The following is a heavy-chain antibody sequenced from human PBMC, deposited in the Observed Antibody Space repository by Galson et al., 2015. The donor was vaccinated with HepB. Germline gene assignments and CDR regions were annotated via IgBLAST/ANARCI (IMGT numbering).Heavy chain of an antibody. J-gene: IGHJ4*02. D-gene: IGHD3-10*01. Sequence: SVKVSCKASGYTFTSYAMHWVHQAPGQRLEWMGWINAGNGNTKYSQKFQGRVTITRDTSASTAYMELSSLRSEDTAVYYCARGSGSGWLRPFDYWGQGTLVTVSS. CDR3: ARGSGSGWLRPFDY. CDR2: INAGNGNT. V-gene: IGHV1-3*01. CDR1: GYTFTSYA.